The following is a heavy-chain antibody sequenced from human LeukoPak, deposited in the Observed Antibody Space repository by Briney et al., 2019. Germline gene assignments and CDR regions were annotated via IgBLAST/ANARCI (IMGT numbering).Heavy chain of an antibody. CDR2: IYYSGST. D-gene: IGHD4-17*01. CDR3: ARQVTTGTDAFDI. V-gene: IGHV4-39*01. Sequence: SETLSLTCTVSGGSISSSSYYWGWIRQPPGKGLEWIGSIYYSGSTYYNPSLKSRVTISVDTSKNQFSLKLSSVTAADTAVYYCARQVTTGTDAFDIWGQGTMVTVSS. J-gene: IGHJ3*02. CDR1: GGSISSSSYY.